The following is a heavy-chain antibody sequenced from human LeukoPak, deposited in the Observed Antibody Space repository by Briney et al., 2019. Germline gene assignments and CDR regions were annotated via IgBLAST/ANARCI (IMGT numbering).Heavy chain of an antibody. J-gene: IGHJ3*02. Sequence: GGSLRLSCAASGFTFSSYWMHWVRQVPGKGLMWISRINSDGSSTSFADSVKGRFTISRDNAKNTVYLQMNSLRAEDTAVYYCAREGQWLAETDDAFDIWGQGTMVTVSS. CDR2: INSDGSST. D-gene: IGHD6-19*01. V-gene: IGHV3-74*01. CDR3: AREGQWLAETDDAFDI. CDR1: GFTFSSYW.